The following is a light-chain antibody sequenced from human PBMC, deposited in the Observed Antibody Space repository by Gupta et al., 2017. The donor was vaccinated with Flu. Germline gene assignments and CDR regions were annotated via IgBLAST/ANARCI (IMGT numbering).Light chain of an antibody. CDR2: AAS. J-gene: IGKJ1*01. CDR3: QQSYRTPRT. Sequence: DIQMHQSPSSLSASVGDRVTISCRASQSISSYLHWYQQKPGKAPNLLIYAASSLQSGVPSRFSGSGSGTDFTLTISSLQPEDCATYYGQQSYRTPRTFGQGTKVEIK. V-gene: IGKV1-39*01. CDR1: QSISSY.